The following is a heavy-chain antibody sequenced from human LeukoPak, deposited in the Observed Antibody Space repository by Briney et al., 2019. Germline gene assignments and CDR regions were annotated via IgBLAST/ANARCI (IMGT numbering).Heavy chain of an antibody. CDR2: VNRDGSET. V-gene: IGHV3-7*03. CDR3: ARNNGMDV. J-gene: IGHJ6*02. CDR1: GFTLSNHW. Sequence: GGSLRLSCAASGFTLSNHWMTWVRQVPGREPEWVANVNRDGSETYYLDSVKGRFTISKDNAKNSLYLQMNSLRAEDTALYHCARNNGMDVWGQGTTVIVSS.